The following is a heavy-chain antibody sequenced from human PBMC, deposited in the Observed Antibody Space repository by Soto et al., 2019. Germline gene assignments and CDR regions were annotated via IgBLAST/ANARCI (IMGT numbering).Heavy chain of an antibody. D-gene: IGHD5-12*01. CDR3: ARVGRHPGLRLGDWFDP. CDR2: INAGNGNT. CDR1: GYTFTSYA. V-gene: IGHV1-3*01. J-gene: IGHJ5*02. Sequence: GASGKVSCKASGYTFTSYAMHWVRQAPGQRLEWMGWINAGNGNTKYSQKFQGRVTITRDTSASTAYMELSSLRSEDTAVYYCARVGRHPGLRLGDWFDPWGQGTLVNVSS.